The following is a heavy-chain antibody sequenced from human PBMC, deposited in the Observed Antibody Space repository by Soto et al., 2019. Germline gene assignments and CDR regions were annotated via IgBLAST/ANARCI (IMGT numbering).Heavy chain of an antibody. Sequence: ASVKVSCKISGHALTELSIHWVRQSTGTGLEWMAGLEPEGGEAICAQDWDGRVTVTEHTVCGTAYMELSGLKTDVPAVYYCAIPTPRRGASINNINCECWGQGTPFSVSS. V-gene: IGHV1-24*01. CDR2: LEPEGGEA. CDR3: AIPTPRRGASINNINCEC. CDR1: GHALTELS. J-gene: IGHJ1*01. D-gene: IGHD3-10*01.